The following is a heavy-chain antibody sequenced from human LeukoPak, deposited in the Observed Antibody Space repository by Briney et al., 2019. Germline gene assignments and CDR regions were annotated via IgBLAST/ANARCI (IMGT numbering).Heavy chain of an antibody. CDR1: GGSISSYY. J-gene: IGHJ4*02. D-gene: IGHD1-26*01. V-gene: IGHV4-59*01. Sequence: SETLSLTCTVSGGSISSYYWSWIRQPPGKGLEWIGYVYYTGSTKYNPSLKSRVTISVDTSKNQFSLKLSSMTAADTAVYYCASEGGDHWGQGTLVTVSS. CDR3: ASEGGDH. CDR2: VYYTGST.